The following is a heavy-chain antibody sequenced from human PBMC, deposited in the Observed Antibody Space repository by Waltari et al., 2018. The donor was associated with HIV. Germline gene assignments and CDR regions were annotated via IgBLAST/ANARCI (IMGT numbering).Heavy chain of an antibody. CDR3: AKDIRTYYDSSGPLGY. CDR1: GFTFSSYA. Sequence: EVQLLESGGGLVQPGGSLRLSCAASGFTFSSYAMSWVRQAPGKGLQWVPCISGSGGSTYYADSVKVRFTISRYNSKNTLYLQMNSLRAEDTAVYYCAKDIRTYYDSSGPLGYWGQGTLVTVSS. J-gene: IGHJ4*02. D-gene: IGHD3-22*01. V-gene: IGHV3-23*01. CDR2: ISGSGGST.